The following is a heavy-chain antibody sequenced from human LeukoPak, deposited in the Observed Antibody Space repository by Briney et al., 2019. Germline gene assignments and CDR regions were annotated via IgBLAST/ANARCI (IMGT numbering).Heavy chain of an antibody. J-gene: IGHJ4*02. Sequence: PGGSLRLSCVASGFTFTTYYMSWVRQAPGKGLAWVANINQDGSEKYYVDSVKGRFTISGDNARNSLHLQMNSLRADDTAVYYCARFRRLGSGWDLDYWGQGTLVTVSS. V-gene: IGHV3-7*01. CDR2: INQDGSEK. CDR1: GFTFTTYY. CDR3: ARFRRLGSGWDLDY. D-gene: IGHD6-19*01.